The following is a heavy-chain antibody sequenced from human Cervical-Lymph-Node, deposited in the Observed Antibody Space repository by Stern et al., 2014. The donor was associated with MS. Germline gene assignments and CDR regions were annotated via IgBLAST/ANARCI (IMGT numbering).Heavy chain of an antibody. CDR2: IFSNDEK. CDR1: GFSLSNTRMG. CDR3: ARVIVGATSYYHYYHGMDV. D-gene: IGHD1-26*01. Sequence: QVTLRESGPVLVKPTETLTLTCTVSGFSLSNTRMGVSWIRQPPGKALEWLAHIFSNDEKFYTPSLKSRLTISKDTSKGQVVLTMTNMDPVDTATYYCARVIVGATSYYHYYHGMDVWGQGTAVTVSS. V-gene: IGHV2-26*01. J-gene: IGHJ6*02.